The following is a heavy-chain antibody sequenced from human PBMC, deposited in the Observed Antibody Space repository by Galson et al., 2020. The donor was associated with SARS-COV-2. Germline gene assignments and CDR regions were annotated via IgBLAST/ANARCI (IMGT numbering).Heavy chain of an antibody. CDR2: INPKSGGT. V-gene: IGHV1-2*02. D-gene: IGHD3-9*01. Sequence: ASLKVSCKASGYTFTDYYINWVRQAPGQGLEWMGWINPKSGGTNYAQKFEGRVTMTRDTSITTAYMELSRLRADDTAVYYCARLRYYDVLTGYIVDVWVQGTMVTVSS. J-gene: IGHJ6*02. CDR1: GYTFTDYY. CDR3: ARLRYYDVLTGYIVDV.